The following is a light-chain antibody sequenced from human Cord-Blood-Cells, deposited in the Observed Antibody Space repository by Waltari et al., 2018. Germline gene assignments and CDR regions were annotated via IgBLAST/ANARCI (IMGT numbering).Light chain of an antibody. CDR1: RSDVGSYNR. V-gene: IGLV2-18*02. Sequence: QSALTHPPSVSGSPGQSVTISCTGTRSDVGSYNRFSWYQQPPGTAPKPMIYEVSNRPSGVPDRFSGSKSGNTASLTISGLQAEDEADYYCSSYTSSSTWVFGGGTKLTVL. J-gene: IGLJ3*02. CDR2: EVS. CDR3: SSYTSSSTWV.